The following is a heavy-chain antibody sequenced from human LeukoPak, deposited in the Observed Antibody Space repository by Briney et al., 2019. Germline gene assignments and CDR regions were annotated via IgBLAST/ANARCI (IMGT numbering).Heavy chain of an antibody. J-gene: IGHJ3*02. CDR3: ARDGATIALSRVRDAFDI. D-gene: IGHD1-26*01. V-gene: IGHV3-21*01. Sequence: GGSLRLSCAVSGFTFSSYSMNWVRQAPGKGLEWVSSISSSSSYIYYADSVKGRFTISRDNAKNSLYLQMNSLRAEDTAVYYCARDGATIALSRVRDAFDIWGQGTMVTVSS. CDR2: ISSSSSYI. CDR1: GFTFSSYS.